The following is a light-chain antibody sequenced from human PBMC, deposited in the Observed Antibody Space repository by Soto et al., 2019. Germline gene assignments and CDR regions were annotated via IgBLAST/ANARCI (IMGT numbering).Light chain of an antibody. V-gene: IGKV3D-20*02. J-gene: IGKJ4*01. CDR2: GAS. CDR1: QSVSSSY. Sequence: EIVLTQSPGTLSLSPGERATLSCRASQSVSSSYLAWYQQKPGQAPRLLIYGASSRATGIPDRFSGSGSGTDFTLTISSLDPEDSAIYYCQQRSSWPLTFGGGTKVDIK. CDR3: QQRSSWPLT.